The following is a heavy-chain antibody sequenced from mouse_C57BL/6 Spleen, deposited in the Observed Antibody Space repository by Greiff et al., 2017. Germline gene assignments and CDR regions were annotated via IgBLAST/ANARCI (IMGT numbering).Heavy chain of an antibody. D-gene: IGHD2-1*01. CDR3: ARSGGNPFDY. V-gene: IGHV1-80*01. CDR1: GYAFSSYW. CDR2: IYPGDGDT. Sequence: VHLVESGAELVKPGASVKISCKASGYAFSSYWMNWVKQRPGKGLEWIGQIYPGDGDTNYNGKFKGKATLTADKSSSTAYMQLSSLTSEDSAVYFCARSGGNPFDYWGQGTTLTVSS. J-gene: IGHJ2*01.